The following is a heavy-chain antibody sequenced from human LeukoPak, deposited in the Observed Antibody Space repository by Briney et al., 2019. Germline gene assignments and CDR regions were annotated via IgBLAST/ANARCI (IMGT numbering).Heavy chain of an antibody. CDR2: FDPEDGET. D-gene: IGHD2-2*01. CDR1: GYTLTELS. J-gene: IGHJ4*02. CDR3: ATVWFCTSCPDFDY. V-gene: IGHV1-24*01. Sequence: ASVKVSCKVSGYTLTELSMHWVRQAPGKGLEWMGGFDPEDGETIYAQKFQGRVTMTEDTSTDTAYMELSSLRSEDTAVYYCATVWFCTSCPDFDYWGQGTLVTVSS.